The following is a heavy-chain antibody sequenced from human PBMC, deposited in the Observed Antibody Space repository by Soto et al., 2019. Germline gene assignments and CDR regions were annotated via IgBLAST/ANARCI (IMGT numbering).Heavy chain of an antibody. J-gene: IGHJ6*02. Sequence: QVQLVESGGGVVQPGRSLRLSCAASGFTFSSYAMHWVRQAPGKGLEWVAVISYDGSNKYYADSVKGRFTISRDNSKNTLYLQMNSLRAEDTAVYYCAREKWFGYYYYYGRDVWGQGTTVTVSS. CDR1: GFTFSSYA. CDR3: AREKWFGYYYYYGRDV. CDR2: ISYDGSNK. V-gene: IGHV3-30-3*01. D-gene: IGHD3-10*01.